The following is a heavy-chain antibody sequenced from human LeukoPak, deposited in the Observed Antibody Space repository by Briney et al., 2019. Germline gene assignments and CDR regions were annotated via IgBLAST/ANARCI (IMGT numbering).Heavy chain of an antibody. Sequence: PSETLSLTCDVYGGSFSGYYWSWIRQPPGKGLEWIGEINHRGSTNYNPSLKSRVTISVDTSKNQFSLKLRSVTAADTAVYYCVRGPYGSSISNLFDPWGQGLLVTVSS. D-gene: IGHD3-10*01. J-gene: IGHJ5*02. CDR3: VRGPYGSSISNLFDP. CDR2: INHRGST. V-gene: IGHV4-34*01. CDR1: GGSFSGYY.